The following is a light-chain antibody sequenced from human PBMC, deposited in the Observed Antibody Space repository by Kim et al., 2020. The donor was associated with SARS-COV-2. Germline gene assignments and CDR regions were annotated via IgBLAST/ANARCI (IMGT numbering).Light chain of an antibody. V-gene: IGLV2-14*03. CDR3: SSYTSSSVV. CDR1: SSDVGGYNY. CDR2: DVS. J-gene: IGLJ2*01. Sequence: PGQSITISCAGTSSDVGGYNYVSWYQQHPGKAPKLMIYDVSNRPSGVSNRFSGSKSGNMASLTISGLQAEDEADYYCSSYTSSSVVFGGGTQLTVL.